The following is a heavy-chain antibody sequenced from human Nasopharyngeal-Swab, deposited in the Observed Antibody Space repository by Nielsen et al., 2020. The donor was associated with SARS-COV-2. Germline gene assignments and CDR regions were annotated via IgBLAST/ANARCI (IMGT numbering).Heavy chain of an antibody. Sequence: WVRQAPGQRLEWMGWINAGNGNTKYSQKFQGRVTITRDTSASTAYMELSSLRSEDTAVYYCVRVVGSKGQLGFDCWGQGTLVTVSS. CDR3: VRVVGSKGQLGFDC. V-gene: IGHV1-3*01. D-gene: IGHD6-6*01. CDR2: INAGNGNT. J-gene: IGHJ4*02.